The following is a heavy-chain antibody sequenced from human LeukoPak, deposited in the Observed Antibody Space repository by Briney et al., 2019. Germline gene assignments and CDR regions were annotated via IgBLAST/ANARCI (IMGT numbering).Heavy chain of an antibody. D-gene: IGHD6-13*01. J-gene: IGHJ1*01. V-gene: IGHV4-59*01. CDR3: ARGPYSSSWYDGGYFQH. Sequence: SETLSLTCTVSGGSISSYYWSWIRQPPGKGQEWIGYIYYSGSTNYNPSLKSRVTISVDTPKNQFSLKLSSVTAADTAVYYCARGPYSSSWYDGGYFQHWGQGTLVTVSS. CDR2: IYYSGST. CDR1: GGSISSYY.